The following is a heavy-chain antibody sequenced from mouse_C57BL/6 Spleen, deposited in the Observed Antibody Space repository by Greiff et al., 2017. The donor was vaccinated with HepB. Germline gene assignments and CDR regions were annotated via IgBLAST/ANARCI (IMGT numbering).Heavy chain of an antibody. V-gene: IGHV1-82*01. Sequence: QVQLQQSGPELVKPGASVKISCKASGYAFSSSWMNWVKQRPGKGLEWIGRIYPGDGDTNYNGKFKGKATLTADKSSSTAYMQLSSLTSEDSAVYFCARLGYYGSSYEDFDYWGQGTTLTVSS. CDR1: GYAFSSSW. CDR2: IYPGDGDT. D-gene: IGHD1-1*01. J-gene: IGHJ2*01. CDR3: ARLGYYGSSYEDFDY.